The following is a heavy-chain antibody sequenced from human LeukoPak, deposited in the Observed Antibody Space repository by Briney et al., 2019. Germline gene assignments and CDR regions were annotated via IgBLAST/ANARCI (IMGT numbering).Heavy chain of an antibody. Sequence: PSETLSLTCAVYGGSFSSYYWSWIRQPPGKGLEWIGESNHSGSTKYNPSLESRVTISVDKSKNQFSLKLSSVTAANTAVYYCARQVSQLVFDYWGQGTLVTVSS. D-gene: IGHD6-13*01. V-gene: IGHV4-34*01. CDR1: GGSFSSYY. CDR2: SNHSGST. J-gene: IGHJ4*02. CDR3: ARQVSQLVFDY.